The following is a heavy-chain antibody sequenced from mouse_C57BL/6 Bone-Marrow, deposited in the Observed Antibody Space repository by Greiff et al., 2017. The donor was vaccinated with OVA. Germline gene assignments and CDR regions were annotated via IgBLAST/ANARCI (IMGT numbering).Heavy chain of an antibody. CDR3: ASGYDSWCAY. D-gene: IGHD2-4*01. CDR2: ISNLAYSI. J-gene: IGHJ3*01. Sequence: EVKLVESGGGLVQPGGSLKLSCAASGFTFSDYGMAWVRQAPRKGPEWVAFISNLAYSISYADTVTGRFTISRENAKNTLYLEMSSLRSEDTAMYYCASGYDSWCAYWGQGTLVTVSA. V-gene: IGHV5-15*01. CDR1: GFTFSDYG.